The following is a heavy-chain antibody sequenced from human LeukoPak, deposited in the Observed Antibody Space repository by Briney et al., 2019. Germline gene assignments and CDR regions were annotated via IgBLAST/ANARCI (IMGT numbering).Heavy chain of an antibody. V-gene: IGHV3-23*01. CDR3: AKLLRGVVVPYFDY. CDR1: GFTFVSNA. Sequence: GGSLRLSCAASGFTFVSNAMSWVRQAPGKELEWVSAISGSGDRTHYADSVKGRFTVSRDTSKSTLFLQMNSLRAEDTAVYYCAKLLRGVVVPYFDYWGQGTLVTVSS. D-gene: IGHD3-10*01. CDR2: ISGSGDRT. J-gene: IGHJ4*02.